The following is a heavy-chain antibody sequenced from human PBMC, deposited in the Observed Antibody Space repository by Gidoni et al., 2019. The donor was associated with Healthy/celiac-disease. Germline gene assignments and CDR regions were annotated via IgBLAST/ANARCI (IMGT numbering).Heavy chain of an antibody. CDR1: GFPFSSYA. D-gene: IGHD3-10*01. CDR3: AREGMVRAPTSFDY. CDR2: ISYDGSNK. J-gene: IGHJ4*02. Sequence: QVPLVESGGGVVQPGRSLRLSCAASGFPFSSYAMHWVRQAPGKGLEWVAVISYDGSNKYYADSVKGRFTISRDNSKNTLYLQMNSLRAEDTAVYYCAREGMVRAPTSFDYWGQGTLVTVSS. V-gene: IGHV3-30*04.